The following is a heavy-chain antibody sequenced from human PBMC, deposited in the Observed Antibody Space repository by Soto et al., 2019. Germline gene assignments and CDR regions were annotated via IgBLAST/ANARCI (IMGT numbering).Heavy chain of an antibody. CDR2: IYTGGGT. CDR3: AIDGSGH. J-gene: IGHJ4*02. Sequence: EVQLVESGGGLVQPGGSLRLSCAASGLTVSTNPMSWVRQAPGKGLEWDSVIYTGGGTHYADSVKGRFTISRDNSKNTVKLQMNSLRPEYTAVYYCAIDGSGHLGQGTLVTVSS. V-gene: IGHV3-66*01. CDR1: GLTVSTNP.